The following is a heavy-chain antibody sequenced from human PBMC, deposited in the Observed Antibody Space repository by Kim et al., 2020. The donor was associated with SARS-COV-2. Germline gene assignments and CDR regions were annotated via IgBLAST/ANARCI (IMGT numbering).Heavy chain of an antibody. Sequence: SETLSLTCTVSGGSISSGGYYWSWIRQHPGKGLEWIGYIYYSGSTYYNPCLKSRVTISVDTSKNQFSLKLSSVTAADTAVYYCARGEGDYYDSSGYYPRWGQGTLVTVSS. J-gene: IGHJ4*02. D-gene: IGHD3-22*01. V-gene: IGHV4-31*03. CDR3: ARGEGDYYDSSGYYPR. CDR1: GGSISSGGYY. CDR2: IYYSGST.